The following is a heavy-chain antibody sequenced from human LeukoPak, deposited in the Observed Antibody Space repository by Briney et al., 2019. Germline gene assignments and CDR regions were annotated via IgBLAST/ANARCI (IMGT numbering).Heavy chain of an antibody. CDR2: INQDGSQI. J-gene: IGHJ4*02. CDR3: ARDSPRGRFDS. CDR1: GFTFSNSW. Sequence: TGGSLRLSCAASGFTFSNSWMGWVRQAPGKGLDWVANINQDGSQINYVDSVKGRFTISRDNANKSLFLQMDNLRAGDTAFYYCARDSPRGRFDSWGQGTLVTVSS. V-gene: IGHV3-7*01.